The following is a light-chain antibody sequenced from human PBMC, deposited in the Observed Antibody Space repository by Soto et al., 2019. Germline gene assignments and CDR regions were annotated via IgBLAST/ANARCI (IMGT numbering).Light chain of an antibody. CDR3: QQYYSYRIT. CDR2: AAS. CDR1: QGISSY. Sequence: NPKHPSPSSFSASKGSRVTIHCWASQGISSYLAWYQQKPGKAPKLLIYAASTLQSGVPSRFSGSGSGTDFTLTISCLQSEDFATYYCQQYYSYRITFGQGTRLEI. V-gene: IGKV1-8*01. J-gene: IGKJ5*01.